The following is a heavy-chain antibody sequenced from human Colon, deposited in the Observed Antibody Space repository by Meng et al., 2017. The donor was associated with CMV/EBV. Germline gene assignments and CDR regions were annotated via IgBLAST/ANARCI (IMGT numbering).Heavy chain of an antibody. CDR2: IKSKTDGGTT. J-gene: IGHJ6*02. CDR1: GFTFSNAW. CDR3: LTEGYCSSTSCPNYYYYGMNV. Sequence: GEFLKISCAASGFTFSNAWLSWVRQAPGKGLEWVGRIKSKTDGGTTDYAAPVKGRFSISRDESENTVYLQMNSLKSEDTAVYYCLTEGYCSSTSCPNYYYYGMNVWGQGTTVTVSS. D-gene: IGHD2-2*01. V-gene: IGHV3-15*01.